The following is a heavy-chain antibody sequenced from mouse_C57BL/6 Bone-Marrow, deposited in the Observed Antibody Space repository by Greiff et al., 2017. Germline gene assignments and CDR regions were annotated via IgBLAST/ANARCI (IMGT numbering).Heavy chain of an antibody. Sequence: EVKLQESGAELVRPGASVKLSCTASGFNIKDDYMHWVKQRPEQGLEWIGWIDPENGDTEYASKFPGKATITSDTSSNTAYLQLSSLTSEDTAVYYCTTCPLYYSNYRYYAMDYWGQGTSVTVSS. D-gene: IGHD2-5*01. CDR1: GFNIKDDY. V-gene: IGHV14-4*01. CDR3: TTCPLYYSNYRYYAMDY. J-gene: IGHJ4*01. CDR2: IDPENGDT.